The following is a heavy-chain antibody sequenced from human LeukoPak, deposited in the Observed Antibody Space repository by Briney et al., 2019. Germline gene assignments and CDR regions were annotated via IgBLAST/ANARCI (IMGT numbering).Heavy chain of an antibody. J-gene: IGHJ4*02. CDR2: IYHSGTS. CDR3: ARHGRGFVELLSQYYFDY. V-gene: IGHV4-59*08. CDR1: GXSMTSDY. D-gene: IGHD3-10*01. Sequence: SETLSLTCTVSGXSMTSDYWTWIRQPPGKGLEWLAYIYHSGTSFYNPCLKSRVTISVDTSKNQFSLTLSSVTAADTAVYYCARHGRGFVELLSQYYFDYWGQGTLVTVSS.